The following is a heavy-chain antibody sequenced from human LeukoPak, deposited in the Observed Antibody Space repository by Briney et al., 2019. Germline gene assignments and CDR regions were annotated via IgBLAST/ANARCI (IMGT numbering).Heavy chain of an antibody. CDR2: ISAYNGNT. CDR1: GYTFTSYG. Sequence: GASVKVSCKASGYTFTSYGISWVRQAPGQGLEWMGWISAYNGNTNYAQKLQGRVTMTIDTSTSTAYMELRSLRSDDTAVYYCARSLYCTNGVCLRQPLDLDYWGQGTLVTVSS. V-gene: IGHV1-18*01. J-gene: IGHJ4*02. D-gene: IGHD2-8*01. CDR3: ARSLYCTNGVCLRQPLDLDY.